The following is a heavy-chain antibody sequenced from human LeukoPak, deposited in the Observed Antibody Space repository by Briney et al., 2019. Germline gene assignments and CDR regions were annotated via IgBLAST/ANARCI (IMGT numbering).Heavy chain of an antibody. Sequence: PGRSLRLSCAASGFTFSSCGMHWVRQAPGKGLEWVAVISYDGSNKYYADSVKGRFTISRHNSKTPLYLQINSLTAEHTAVYSCAKERGSGSYYIKGDAFDIWGQGTMVTVSS. CDR3: AKERGSGSYYIKGDAFDI. CDR2: ISYDGSNK. V-gene: IGHV3-30*18. J-gene: IGHJ3*02. D-gene: IGHD3-10*01. CDR1: GFTFSSCG.